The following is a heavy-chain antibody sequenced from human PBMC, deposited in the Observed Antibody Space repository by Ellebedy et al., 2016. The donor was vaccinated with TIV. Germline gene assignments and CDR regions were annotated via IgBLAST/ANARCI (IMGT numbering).Heavy chain of an antibody. J-gene: IGHJ4*02. CDR2: ISWNSGSI. CDR1: GFIFDDYA. CDR3: ARHPSEGTVVVVAAMDY. Sequence: GGSLRLSCAASGFIFDDYAMHWVRQAPGKGLEWVSGISWNSGSIGYADSVKGRFTISRDNAKNSLYLQMNSLRAEDTAVFYCARHPSEGTVVVVAAMDYWGQGTLVTVSS. D-gene: IGHD2-15*01. V-gene: IGHV3-9*01.